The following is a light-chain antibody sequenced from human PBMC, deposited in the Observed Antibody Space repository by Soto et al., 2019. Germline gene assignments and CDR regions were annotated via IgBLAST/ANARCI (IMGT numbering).Light chain of an antibody. CDR2: SNT. CDR3: QSYDTSLRDYV. V-gene: IGLV1-40*01. Sequence: QSVLTQPPSVSGAPGQRVTISCTGSSSSIGAYYDVHWYQQVPGTAPKLLIFSNTNRPSGVPDRFSGSKSGTSASLAITGLQAEDEADYYCQSYDTSLRDYVFGTGTKVTVL. J-gene: IGLJ1*01. CDR1: SSSIGAYYD.